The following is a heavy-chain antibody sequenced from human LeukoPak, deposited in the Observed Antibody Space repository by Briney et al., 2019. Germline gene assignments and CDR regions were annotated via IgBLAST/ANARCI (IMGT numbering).Heavy chain of an antibody. Sequence: SETLSLTYAVYGGSFSGYYWSWIRQPPGKGLEWIGEINHSGSTNYNPSLKSRVTISVDTSKNQFSLKLSSVTAADTAVYYCARLYYYDSSGYYYSAFGIWGQGTMVTVSS. CDR3: ARLYYYDSSGYYYSAFGI. V-gene: IGHV4-34*01. J-gene: IGHJ3*02. CDR1: GGSFSGYY. CDR2: INHSGST. D-gene: IGHD3-22*01.